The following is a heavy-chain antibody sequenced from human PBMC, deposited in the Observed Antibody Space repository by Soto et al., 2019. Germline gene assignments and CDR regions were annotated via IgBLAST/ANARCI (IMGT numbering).Heavy chain of an antibody. Sequence: QVQLVQSGAEVKKPGSSVKVSCKASGVTFSNYAINWVRQAPGQGLEWMGGIIPSYTENYAQKFQGRVTITADESTSTAYMELSSLRSEDTAVYFCARDLRGMGFYYGMDVWGQGTPVTVSS. D-gene: IGHD4-17*01. CDR1: GVTFSNYA. CDR2: IIPSYTE. J-gene: IGHJ6*02. V-gene: IGHV1-69*01. CDR3: ARDLRGMGFYYGMDV.